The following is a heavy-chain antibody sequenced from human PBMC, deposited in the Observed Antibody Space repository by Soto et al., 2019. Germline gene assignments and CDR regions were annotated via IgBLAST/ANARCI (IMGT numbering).Heavy chain of an antibody. Sequence: SVKVSCKASGGTFSSYAISWVRQAPGQGLEWMGGIIPIFGTVNYAQKFQGRVTITADESTSTAYMELSSLRSEDTAVYYCARGPEDYDYVWGSYRYKVGAFDIWG. CDR3: ARGPEDYDYVWGSYRYKVGAFDI. CDR2: IIPIFGTV. V-gene: IGHV1-69*13. J-gene: IGHJ3*02. D-gene: IGHD3-16*02. CDR1: GGTFSSYA.